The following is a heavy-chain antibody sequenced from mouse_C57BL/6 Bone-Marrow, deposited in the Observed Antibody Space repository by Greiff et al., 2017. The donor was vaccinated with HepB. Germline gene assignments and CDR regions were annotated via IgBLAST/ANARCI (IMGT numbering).Heavy chain of an antibody. CDR2: IHPNSGST. J-gene: IGHJ3*01. CDR1: GYTFTSYW. D-gene: IGHD1-1*01. CDR3: ARSDYGSEAY. Sequence: QVQLQQPGAELVKPGASVKLSCKASGYTFTSYWMHWVKQRPGQGLEWIGMIHPNSGSTNYNEKFKSKVTLTVDKSSSTAYMQLSSLTSEDSAVYYCARSDYGSEAYWGQGTLVTVSA. V-gene: IGHV1-64*01.